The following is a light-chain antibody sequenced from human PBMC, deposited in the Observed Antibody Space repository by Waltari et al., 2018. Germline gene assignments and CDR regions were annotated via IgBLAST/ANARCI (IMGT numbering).Light chain of an antibody. CDR3: QQYTSFSLT. V-gene: IGKV1-5*03. Sequence: DIQMTLSPSSLSASIGDRVTFTCRASQSISSWLAWYQQKPGKAPKLLISKASTLESGVPSRFSGSGSGTEFTLTISSLQPDDFATYYFQQYTSFSLTFGGGTTVEIK. J-gene: IGKJ4*01. CDR2: KAS. CDR1: QSISSW.